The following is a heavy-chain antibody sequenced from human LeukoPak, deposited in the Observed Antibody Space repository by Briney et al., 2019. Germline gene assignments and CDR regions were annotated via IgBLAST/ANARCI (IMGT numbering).Heavy chain of an antibody. D-gene: IGHD5-18*01. Sequence: GGSLRLSCAASGFTFSSYAMSWVRQAPGKGLEWVSAISGSGGSTYYADSVKGRFTISRDNSKNTLYLQMNSLRAEDTAVYYCAKVDTAMVIIHTDYWGQGTLVTVSS. CDR3: AKVDTAMVIIHTDY. CDR2: ISGSGGST. CDR1: GFTFSSYA. J-gene: IGHJ4*02. V-gene: IGHV3-23*01.